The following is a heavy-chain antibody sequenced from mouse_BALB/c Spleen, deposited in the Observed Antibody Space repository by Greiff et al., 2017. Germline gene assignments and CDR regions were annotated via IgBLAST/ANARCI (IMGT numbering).Heavy chain of an antibody. V-gene: IGHV5-17*02. CDR1: GFTFSSFG. Sequence: EVQLQQSGGGLVQPGGSRKLSCAASGFTFSSFGMHWVRQAPEKGLEWVAYISSGSSTIYYADTVKGRFTISRDNPKNTLFLQMTSLRSEDTAMYYCARFGGSYSAMDYWGQGTSVTVSS. CDR2: ISSGSSTI. D-gene: IGHD2-12*01. CDR3: ARFGGSYSAMDY. J-gene: IGHJ4*01.